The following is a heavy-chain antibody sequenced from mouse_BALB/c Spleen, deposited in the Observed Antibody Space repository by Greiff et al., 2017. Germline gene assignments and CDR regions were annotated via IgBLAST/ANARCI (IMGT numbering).Heavy chain of an antibody. V-gene: IGHV5-6-3*01. CDR2: INSNGGST. CDR1: GFTFSSYG. J-gene: IGHJ3*01. Sequence: EVQVVESGGGLVQPGGSLKLSCAASGFTFSSYGMSWVRQTPDKRLELVATINSNGGSTYYPDSVKGRFTISRDNAKNTLYLQMSSLKSEDTAMYYCARDDGFAYWGQGTLDTVSA. CDR3: ARDDGFAY.